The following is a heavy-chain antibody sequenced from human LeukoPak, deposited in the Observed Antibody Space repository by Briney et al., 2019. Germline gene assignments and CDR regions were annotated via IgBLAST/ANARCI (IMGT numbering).Heavy chain of an antibody. D-gene: IGHD2-15*01. CDR2: IRYDGSNK. CDR1: GFTFSNWA. V-gene: IGHV3-30*02. J-gene: IGHJ4*02. CDR3: ALLEGYCSGGSCDY. Sequence: GGSLRLSCAASGFTFSNWAMHWVRQAPGKGLEWVAFIRYDGSNKYYADSVKGRFTISRDNSKNTLYLQMNSLRAEDTAVYYCALLEGYCSGGSCDYWGQGTLVTVSS.